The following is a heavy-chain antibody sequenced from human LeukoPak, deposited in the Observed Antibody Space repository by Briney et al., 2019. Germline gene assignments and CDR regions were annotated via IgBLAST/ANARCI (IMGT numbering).Heavy chain of an antibody. V-gene: IGHV4-39*07. D-gene: IGHD3-10*01. CDR2: IYYSGST. Sequence: TASETLSLTCTVSGGSISSSSYYWGWIRQPPGKGLEWIGSIYYSGSTYYNPSLKSRVTISVDTSKNQFSLKLSSVTAADTAVYYCARWMVRGVINYWGQGTLVTVSS. J-gene: IGHJ4*02. CDR3: ARWMVRGVINY. CDR1: GGSISSSSYY.